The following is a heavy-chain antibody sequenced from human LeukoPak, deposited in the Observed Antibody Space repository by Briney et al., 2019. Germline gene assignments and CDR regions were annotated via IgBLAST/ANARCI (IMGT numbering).Heavy chain of an antibody. Sequence: ASVKVSCKASGYTFTGYYMHWVRQAPGQGLEWMGWISAYNGNTNYAQKLQGRVTMTTDTSTSTAYMELRSLRSDDTAVYYCARVEYSSTRGLVFYFDYWGQGTLVTVSS. J-gene: IGHJ4*02. CDR1: GYTFTGYY. D-gene: IGHD6-6*01. CDR2: ISAYNGNT. V-gene: IGHV1-18*04. CDR3: ARVEYSSTRGLVFYFDY.